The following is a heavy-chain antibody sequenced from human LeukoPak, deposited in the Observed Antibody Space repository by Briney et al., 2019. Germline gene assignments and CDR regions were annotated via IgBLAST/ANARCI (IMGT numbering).Heavy chain of an antibody. CDR2: IYSEGTT. D-gene: IGHD5-12*01. J-gene: IGHJ6*03. Sequence: GGSLRVSCAASGFAVSNNYMSWVRQAPGKGLEWVSVIYSEGTTYYGDAVKGRFTISRDDSKNTLYLQMNSLRAEDTAVYYCARPTTRYYMDVWGKGTTVTVSS. CDR1: GFAVSNNY. V-gene: IGHV3-53*01. CDR3: ARPTTRYYMDV.